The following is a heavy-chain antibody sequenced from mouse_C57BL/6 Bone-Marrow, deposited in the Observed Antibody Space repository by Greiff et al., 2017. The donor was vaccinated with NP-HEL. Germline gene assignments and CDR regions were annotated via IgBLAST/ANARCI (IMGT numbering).Heavy chain of an antibody. CDR3: ARRALYFDY. Sequence: EVQLMESGPELVKPGDSVKISCKASGYSFTGYFMNWVMQSHGKSLEWIGRINPYNGDTFYNQKFKGKATLTVDKSSSTAHMELRSLTSEDSAVYYCARRALYFDYWGQGTTLTVSS. D-gene: IGHD3-1*01. J-gene: IGHJ2*01. CDR1: GYSFTGYF. V-gene: IGHV1-20*01. CDR2: INPYNGDT.